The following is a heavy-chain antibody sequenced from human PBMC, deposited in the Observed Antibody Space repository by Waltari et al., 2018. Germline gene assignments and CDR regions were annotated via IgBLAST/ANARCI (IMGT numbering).Heavy chain of an antibody. CDR2: INPNSGDT. Sequence: QVKLVQSGAEVKKPGASVKVSCKASGYTFTGFYMHWVRQAPGQGLEWMGLINPNSGDTNYAQKFQDRVTMTRDTSISTAYMELRSLRSDDTAMYYCARGRGSYSLDYWGQGTLVTVSS. D-gene: IGHD1-26*01. V-gene: IGHV1-2*02. CDR1: GYTFTGFY. CDR3: ARGRGSYSLDY. J-gene: IGHJ4*02.